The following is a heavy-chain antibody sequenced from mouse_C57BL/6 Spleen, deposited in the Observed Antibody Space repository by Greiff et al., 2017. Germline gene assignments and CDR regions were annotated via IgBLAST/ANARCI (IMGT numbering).Heavy chain of an antibody. Sequence: EVQLVESGPELVKPGASVKMSCKASGYTFTDYNMHWVKQSHGKSLEWIGYINPNNGGTSYNQKFKGKATLTVNKSSSTAYMELRSLTSEDSAVYYCATIYSNYEDYAMDYWGQGTSVTVSS. V-gene: IGHV1-22*01. J-gene: IGHJ4*01. D-gene: IGHD2-5*01. CDR2: INPNNGGT. CDR1: GYTFTDYN. CDR3: ATIYSNYEDYAMDY.